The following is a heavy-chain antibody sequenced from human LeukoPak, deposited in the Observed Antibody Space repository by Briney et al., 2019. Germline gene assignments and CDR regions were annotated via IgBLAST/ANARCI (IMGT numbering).Heavy chain of an antibody. D-gene: IGHD2-15*01. CDR1: TYSISSDFY. Sequence: PSETLSLTCAVSTYSISSDFYWGGVRPPPGEGREGVGSIYHDYTTYYNPSLRGRATLSLDISRKQFSLWMTSVTAADTATYYCANAATANFFDFWGQGKLVTVSS. J-gene: IGHJ4*02. V-gene: IGHV4-38-2*01. CDR3: ANAATANFFDF. CDR2: IYHDYTT.